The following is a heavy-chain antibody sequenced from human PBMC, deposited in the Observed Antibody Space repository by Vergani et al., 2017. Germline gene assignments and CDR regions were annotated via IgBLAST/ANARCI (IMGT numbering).Heavy chain of an antibody. Sequence: QVQLVQSWAEVRKSGASVKVSCSFSGFTITSYGIHWVQQSPGQGLEWMGWINPGNGSPSYAKKFQGRFTMTRDMSTTTAYTDLSSLTSGDMAVYYDARHRYCSSTSCYTDHDYYYMDVWGEGTTVTGSS. CDR3: ARHRYCSSTSCYTDHDYYYMDV. CDR2: INPGNGSP. CDR1: GFTITSYG. D-gene: IGHD2-2*02. V-gene: IGHV1-38-4*01. J-gene: IGHJ6*03.